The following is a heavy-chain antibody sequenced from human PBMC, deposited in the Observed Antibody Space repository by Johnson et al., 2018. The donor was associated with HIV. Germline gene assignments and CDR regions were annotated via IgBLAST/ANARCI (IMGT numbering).Heavy chain of an antibody. Sequence: QMLLVESGGGVVQPGRSLRLSCAASGFTFSSYAMHWVRQAPGKGLEWVAVISYDGGNKYYADSVKGRFTISRDNAKNSLYLQMNSLRGEDTALYYCAKDSSPSWRRYDAFDFWGQGTMVTVSS. J-gene: IGHJ3*01. CDR3: AKDSSPSWRRYDAFDF. D-gene: IGHD2-2*01. CDR1: GFTFSSYA. CDR2: ISYDGGNK. V-gene: IGHV3-30-3*01.